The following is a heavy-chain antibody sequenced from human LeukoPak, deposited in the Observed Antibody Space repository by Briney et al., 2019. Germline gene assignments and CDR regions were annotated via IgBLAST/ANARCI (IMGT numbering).Heavy chain of an antibody. J-gene: IGHJ4*02. CDR1: GFTFSTYA. CDR3: ARATCSTTSCYARGDY. V-gene: IGHV3-21*01. D-gene: IGHD2-2*01. Sequence: GGSLRLSCAASGFTFSTYAANWVRQAPGKGLEWVSSISSSSSYIYYADSVKGRFTISRDNAKNSLYLQMNSLRAEDTAVYYCARATCSTTSCYARGDYWGQGTLVTVSS. CDR2: ISSSSSYI.